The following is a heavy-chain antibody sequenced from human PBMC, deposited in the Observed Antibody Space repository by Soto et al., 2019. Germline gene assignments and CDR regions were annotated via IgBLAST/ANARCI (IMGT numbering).Heavy chain of an antibody. V-gene: IGHV1-69*13. D-gene: IGHD3-22*01. CDR2: IIPIFVTS. Sequence: SVKVSCKASGGSFSSSGISWVRQAPGQGLEWVGGIIPIFVTSHYAQKFQGRVTITADESTNTAYMELSSLTSEDTAVYYCARSLDYHDYTGYSTVGVDLDYWSLGTLVTVSS. CDR3: ARSLDYHDYTGYSTVGVDLDY. J-gene: IGHJ4*02. CDR1: GGSFSSSG.